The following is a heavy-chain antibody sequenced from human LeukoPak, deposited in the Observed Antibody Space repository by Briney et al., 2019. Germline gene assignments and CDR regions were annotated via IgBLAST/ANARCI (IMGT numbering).Heavy chain of an antibody. CDR2: ISAYNGNT. V-gene: IGHV1-18*01. CDR1: GYTFTSYG. J-gene: IGHJ4*02. Sequence: GASVKVSCKASGYTFTSYGFIWVRQAPGQGLEWMGWISAYNGNTNYAQKFQGRVTMTTETSTSTAYMELRSLRSDDTAVYYCARLWGSVGAPGFDYWGQGTLVTVSS. D-gene: IGHD1-26*01. CDR3: ARLWGSVGAPGFDY.